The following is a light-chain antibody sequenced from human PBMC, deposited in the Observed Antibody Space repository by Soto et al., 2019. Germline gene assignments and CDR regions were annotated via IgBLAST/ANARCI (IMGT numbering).Light chain of an antibody. J-gene: IGKJ4*01. Sequence: EIVLTQSPATLSLSPGERATLSCRASQSVSSYLAWYQQKPGQAPRLLIYDASNRATGIPARFNGSGSGTDFTLTISSLEPEDFAVYYCQQRSNWPPMLTFGGGTKVEIK. CDR1: QSVSSY. CDR2: DAS. CDR3: QQRSNWPPMLT. V-gene: IGKV3-11*01.